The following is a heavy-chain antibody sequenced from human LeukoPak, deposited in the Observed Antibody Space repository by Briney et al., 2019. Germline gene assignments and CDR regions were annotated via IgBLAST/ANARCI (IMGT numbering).Heavy chain of an antibody. V-gene: IGHV4-39*07. J-gene: IGHJ3*02. CDR3: TKSDGYGLIRI. Sequence: SETLSLTCSVSGDSIIGYYWGWIRQPPGKGLEWIGNIYYTGNTYYNSSLKSRVTISLDTSKNQFSLKVISMTAADTAAYYCTKSDGYGLIRICGRGTMVTVSS. CDR1: GDSIIGYY. D-gene: IGHD3-10*01. CDR2: IYYTGNT.